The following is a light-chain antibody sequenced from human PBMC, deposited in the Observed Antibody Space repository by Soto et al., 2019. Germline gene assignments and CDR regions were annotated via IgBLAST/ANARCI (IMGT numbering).Light chain of an antibody. Sequence: DIQMTQSPSSLSASVGNRVTITCRASQSISTYLNWYQKKPGKAPNLLIYDASRLQSGVPSRFSGSGSGTEFTLTISSLQPDDFATYYCQQSYSTPFTFGPGTKVDIK. J-gene: IGKJ3*01. CDR1: QSISTY. V-gene: IGKV1-39*01. CDR3: QQSYSTPFT. CDR2: DAS.